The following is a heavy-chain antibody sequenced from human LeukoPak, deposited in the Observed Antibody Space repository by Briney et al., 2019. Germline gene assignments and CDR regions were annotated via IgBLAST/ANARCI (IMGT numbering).Heavy chain of an antibody. CDR3: ARDRIGGIGFDY. V-gene: IGHV3-48*01. CDR2: ISSSSSTI. Sequence: PGGSLRLFCAASGFTFSSYSMNWVRQAPGKGRVWVSYISSSSSTIYYADSVKGRFTISRDNAKNSLYRQMNSLRAEDTAVYYCARDRIGGIGFDYWGQGTLVTVSS. CDR1: GFTFSSYS. D-gene: IGHD3-3*01. J-gene: IGHJ4*02.